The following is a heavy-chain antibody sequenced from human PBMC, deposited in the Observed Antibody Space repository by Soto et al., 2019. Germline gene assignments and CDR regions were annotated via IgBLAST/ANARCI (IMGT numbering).Heavy chain of an antibody. CDR1: GYSFTSYW. Sequence: PGESLKISCKGSGYSFTSYWIGWVRQMPGKGLEWMGIIYPGDSDTRYSPSFQGQVTISADKSISTAYLQWSSLKASDTAMYYCARLNYYGPGSYYPNPEDAFDIWGQGTMVTVS. CDR3: ARLNYYGPGSYYPNPEDAFDI. D-gene: IGHD3-10*01. CDR2: IYPGDSDT. J-gene: IGHJ3*02. V-gene: IGHV5-51*01.